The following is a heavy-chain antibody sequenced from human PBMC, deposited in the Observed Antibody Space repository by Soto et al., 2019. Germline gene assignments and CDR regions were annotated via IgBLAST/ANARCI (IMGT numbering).Heavy chain of an antibody. CDR1: GASVSNNYYY. J-gene: IGHJ4*02. Sequence: QVQLQESGPGLVEPSQTLSLTCTVSGASVSNNYYYWSWIRQPPGRGLEWIGHIYNSGSTYSNPSLKSRVXXSXXTAKNQFSLKPTSVTAADTAVYSCAGGPSGDKVDYWGQGTLVTVSS. D-gene: IGHD1-26*01. CDR2: IYNSGST. CDR3: AGGPSGDKVDY. V-gene: IGHV4-30-4*01.